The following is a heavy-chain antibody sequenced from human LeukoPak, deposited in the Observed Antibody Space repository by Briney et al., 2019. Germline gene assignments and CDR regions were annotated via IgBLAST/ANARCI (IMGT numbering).Heavy chain of an antibody. J-gene: IGHJ6*02. V-gene: IGHV7-4-1*02. CDR2: INTNTGNP. CDR1: GYTFSSYA. CDR3: ARVRAGLNPRTGELLSNYYYYGMDV. D-gene: IGHD3-10*01. Sequence: ASVKFSCKASGYTFSSYAMNWVRQAPGQGLEWMGWINTNTGNPTYAQGFTGRFVFSLDTSVSTAYLQISSLKPEDTAVYYCARVRAGLNPRTGELLSNYYYYGMDVWGQGTTVTVSS.